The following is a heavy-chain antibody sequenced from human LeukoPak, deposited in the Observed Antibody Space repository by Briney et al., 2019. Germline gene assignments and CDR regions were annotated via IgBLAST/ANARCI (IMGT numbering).Heavy chain of an antibody. J-gene: IGHJ3*02. CDR3: VRGGSEWDRALWI. V-gene: IGHV4-61*01. Sequence: SETLSLTCTVSGGSVSSGSYYWSCIRQPPGKGLEWIGYIYYSWTTNYNPSLKNRVTISGDTSKNQFSLKLNSVTAADTAVYYCVRGGSEWDRALWIWGQGTMVTVSS. CDR1: GGSVSSGSYY. D-gene: IGHD1-26*01. CDR2: IYYSWTT.